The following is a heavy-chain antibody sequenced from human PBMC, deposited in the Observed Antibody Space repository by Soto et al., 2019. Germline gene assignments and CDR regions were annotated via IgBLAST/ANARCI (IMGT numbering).Heavy chain of an antibody. CDR2: ISAYNGNT. CDR1: GYTFTSYG. CDR3: ARESRSLVATILPMGYYYYMDV. Sequence: ASVKVSCKASGYTFTSYGISWVRQAPGQGLEWMGWISAYNGNTNYAQKLQGRVTMTTDKSTSTAYMELRSLRSDDTAVYYCARESRSLVATILPMGYYYYMDVWGKGTTVTVSS. D-gene: IGHD5-12*01. J-gene: IGHJ6*03. V-gene: IGHV1-18*01.